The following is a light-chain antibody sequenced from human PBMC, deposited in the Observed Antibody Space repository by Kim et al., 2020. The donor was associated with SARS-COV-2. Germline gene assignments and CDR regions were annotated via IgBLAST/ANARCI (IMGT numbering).Light chain of an antibody. CDR1: QSVTSD. CDR3: QQRHAWPVT. V-gene: IGKV3-11*01. CDR2: DAS. Sequence: LSPGESATLAGRASQSVTSDLAWYQQKSGQAPRLLIYDASNRATGVPARFSGSGSGTDFSLTISSLEPEDFAVYYCQQRHAWPVTFGQGTRLEIK. J-gene: IGKJ5*01.